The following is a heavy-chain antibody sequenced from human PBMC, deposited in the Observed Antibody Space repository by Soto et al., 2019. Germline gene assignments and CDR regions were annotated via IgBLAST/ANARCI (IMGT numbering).Heavy chain of an antibody. CDR1: GGSISSSSYY. Sequence: SETLSLTCTVSGGSISSSSYYWFWIRQPPGKGLEWIGSIYYSGSTYYNPSLKSRVTISVDTSKNQFSLKLSSVTAADTAVYYCARITPGYSSSWYDYWGQGTLVTVSS. CDR3: ARITPGYSSSWYDY. CDR2: IYYSGST. V-gene: IGHV4-39*01. J-gene: IGHJ4*02. D-gene: IGHD6-13*01.